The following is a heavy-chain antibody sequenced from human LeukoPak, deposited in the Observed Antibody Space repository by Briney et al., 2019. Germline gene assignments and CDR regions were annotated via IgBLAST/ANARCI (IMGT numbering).Heavy chain of an antibody. Sequence: GGSLRLSCAASGLTFSSYSMNWVRQAPGKGLEWVSSISSSSNYIYYADSVKGRFTISRDNAKNSLYLQMNSLRAEDTAVYYCARVPQAMVRGVIITEFYFDYWGQGTLVTVSS. J-gene: IGHJ4*02. CDR2: ISSSSNYI. CDR3: ARVPQAMVRGVIITEFYFDY. D-gene: IGHD3-10*01. V-gene: IGHV3-21*01. CDR1: GLTFSSYS.